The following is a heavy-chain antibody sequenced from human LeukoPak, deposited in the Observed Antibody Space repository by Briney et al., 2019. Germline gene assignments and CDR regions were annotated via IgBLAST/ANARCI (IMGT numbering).Heavy chain of an antibody. CDR2: IKQDGSEI. J-gene: IGHJ6*02. Sequence: GGPLRLSCTASGFTFSNYWMHWVRQAPGKGLEWVANIKQDGSEIYYVGSVKGRFTISRDNAKNSLCLQMNSLRAEDTAVYYCARSLDVWGQGTTVTVSS. CDR3: ARSLDV. V-gene: IGHV3-7*01. CDR1: GFTFSNYW.